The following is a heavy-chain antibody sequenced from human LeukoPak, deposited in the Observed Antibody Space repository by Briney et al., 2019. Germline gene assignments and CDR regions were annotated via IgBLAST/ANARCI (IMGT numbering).Heavy chain of an antibody. CDR3: ARYYYSSGYYGP. V-gene: IGHV4-39*07. D-gene: IGHD3-22*01. CDR1: GGSISSSSYY. J-gene: IGHJ5*02. CDR2: IYYSGST. Sequence: SETLSLTCTVSGGSISSSSYYWGWIRQPPGKGLEWIGSIYYSGSTYYNPSLKSRVTISVDTSKNQFSLKLSSVTAADTAVYYCARYYYSSGYYGPWGQGTLVTVSS.